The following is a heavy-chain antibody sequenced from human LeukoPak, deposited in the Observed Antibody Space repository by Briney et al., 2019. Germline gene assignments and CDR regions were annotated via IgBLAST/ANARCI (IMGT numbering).Heavy chain of an antibody. D-gene: IGHD2-8*01. V-gene: IGHV5-51*01. CDR1: GYSFTSYW. CDR2: IYPGYSDT. J-gene: IGHJ4*02. CDR3: VLGYCTNGVCSAGYSGYGFIDY. Sequence: GESLKISCQGSGYSFTSYWIGWVRQMPGQGLEWMGIIYPGYSDTRYSPSFQGQVTISADKSISTAYLQWSSLKASDTAMYYCVLGYCTNGVCSAGYSGYGFIDYWGQGTLVTVSS.